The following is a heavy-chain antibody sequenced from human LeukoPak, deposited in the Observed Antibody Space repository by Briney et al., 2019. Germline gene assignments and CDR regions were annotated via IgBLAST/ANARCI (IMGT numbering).Heavy chain of an antibody. D-gene: IGHD4-17*01. CDR3: AKATTVTCFDY. CDR1: GFTFSSHV. V-gene: IGHV3-30-3*01. Sequence: GRSLRLSCAASGFTFSSHVFHWVRQAPGKGLEWVAIISYDVSNQYYADSVKGRFTISRDNSKNTLYLQMNSLRAEDTAVYYCAKATTVTCFDYWGQGTLVTVSS. J-gene: IGHJ4*02. CDR2: ISYDVSNQ.